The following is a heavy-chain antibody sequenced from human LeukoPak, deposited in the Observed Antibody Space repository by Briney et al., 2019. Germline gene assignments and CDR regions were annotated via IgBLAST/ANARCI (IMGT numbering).Heavy chain of an antibody. CDR3: ATDSPETAAFDY. D-gene: IGHD1-1*01. V-gene: IGHV3-48*04. J-gene: IGHJ4*02. CDR2: IVGSSSNI. Sequence: GGSLRLSCTASGFSFSTYSMNWVRQAPGRGLEWVSYIVGSSSNIYYADSVKGRFTISRDNAKNSLYLQMDSLRAEDTAVYYCATDSPETAAFDYWGQGTLVTVS. CDR1: GFSFSTYS.